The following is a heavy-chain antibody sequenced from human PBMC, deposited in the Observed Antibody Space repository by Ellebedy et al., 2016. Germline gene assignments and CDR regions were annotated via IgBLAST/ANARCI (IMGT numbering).Heavy chain of an antibody. Sequence: GGSLRLXXAASGFTFSNFWMNWVRQAPGKGLEWVANMNHDGSEKYYVDSMKGRFTISRDNAKNSLYLQMNSLRAEDTAIYYCARGTHLPGLDIWGQGTMVTVSS. CDR2: MNHDGSEK. CDR3: ARGTHLPGLDI. V-gene: IGHV3-7*01. CDR1: GFTFSNFW. J-gene: IGHJ3*02.